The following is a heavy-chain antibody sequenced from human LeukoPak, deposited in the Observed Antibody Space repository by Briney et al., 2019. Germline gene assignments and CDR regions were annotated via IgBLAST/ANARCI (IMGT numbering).Heavy chain of an antibody. Sequence: GGSLRLSCAASGFTFSDYYMTWIRQAPGKGLEWVSYISSSGITIYYADSVKGRFTISRDNAKKSLYLEMNSLRAEDTAVYYCARDQYGLGYSSLFDYWGQGTLVTVSS. J-gene: IGHJ4*02. CDR2: ISSSGITI. V-gene: IGHV3-11*01. CDR3: ARDQYGLGYSSLFDY. CDR1: GFTFSDYY. D-gene: IGHD3-10*01.